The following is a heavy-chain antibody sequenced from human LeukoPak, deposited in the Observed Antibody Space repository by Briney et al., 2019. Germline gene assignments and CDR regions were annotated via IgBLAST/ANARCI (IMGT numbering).Heavy chain of an antibody. CDR2: ISGGGDST. J-gene: IGHJ4*02. CDR1: GFIFSSYA. Sequence: GGSLRLSCAASGFIFSSYAMSWVRQAPGKGLEWVSAISGGGDSTYYADSVEGRFTISRDNSKNTLYLQMNSQRAEDTAVYYCAKDRARGGATDFGYWGQGTLVTVSS. V-gene: IGHV3-23*01. D-gene: IGHD3-16*01. CDR3: AKDRARGGATDFGY.